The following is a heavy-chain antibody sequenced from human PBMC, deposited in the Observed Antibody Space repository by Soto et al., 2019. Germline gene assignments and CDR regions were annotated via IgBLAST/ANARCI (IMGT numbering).Heavy chain of an antibody. Sequence: SVKVSCKASGGTFSSYAISWVRQAPGQGLEWMGGIIPIFGTANYAQKFQGRVTITADESTSTAYMELSSLRSEDTAVYYCARDRRAVAGTEFDYWGQGTLVTVYS. D-gene: IGHD6-19*01. J-gene: IGHJ4*02. CDR2: IIPIFGTA. V-gene: IGHV1-69*13. CDR3: ARDRRAVAGTEFDY. CDR1: GGTFSSYA.